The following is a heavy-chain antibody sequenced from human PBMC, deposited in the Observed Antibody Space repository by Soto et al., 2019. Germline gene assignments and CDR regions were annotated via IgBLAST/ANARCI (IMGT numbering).Heavy chain of an antibody. D-gene: IGHD2-15*01. CDR1: GYTFTRYD. CDR2: MNPSSGHT. Sequence: ASVKVSCKASGYTFTRYDINWVRQAAGQGLEWMGWMNPSSGHTGYARKFQGRITMTRDTSISTAYMELSSLRSDDTAVYYCANGGDICSLSIWANGGRETLFTVS. CDR3: ANGGDICSLSIWAN. V-gene: IGHV1-8*01. J-gene: IGHJ4*02.